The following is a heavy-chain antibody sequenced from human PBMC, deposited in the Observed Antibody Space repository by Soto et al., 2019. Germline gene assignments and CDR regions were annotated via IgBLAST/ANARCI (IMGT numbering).Heavy chain of an antibody. Sequence: SETLSLTCAVSGGSISSSYWWSWVRQPPGKGLEWIGEIYRSGSTNYNPSLKSRVIISIDKSKNQFSLKLSSVTAADTAVYYCARGVYCSAGSCQFDYWGQGTLVTVSS. J-gene: IGHJ4*02. CDR3: ARGVYCSAGSCQFDY. D-gene: IGHD2-15*01. CDR2: IYRSGST. V-gene: IGHV4-4*02. CDR1: GGSISSSYW.